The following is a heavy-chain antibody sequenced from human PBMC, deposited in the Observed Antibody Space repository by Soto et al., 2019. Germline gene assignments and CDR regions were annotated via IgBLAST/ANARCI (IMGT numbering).Heavy chain of an antibody. Sequence: QVQLVQSGAEVKKPGSSVKVSCKASGGTFSNYSINWVRQAPGQGLQWMGGIIPIFGTPDYAQTFQGRVTITADESTTTAYMALSSLRSEDTAVYCCARAMVVADPSDGYSYCGLDVWGQGTTVTVSS. J-gene: IGHJ6*02. V-gene: IGHV1-69*01. CDR3: ARAMVVADPSDGYSYCGLDV. CDR1: GGTFSNYS. CDR2: IIPIFGTP. D-gene: IGHD5-12*01.